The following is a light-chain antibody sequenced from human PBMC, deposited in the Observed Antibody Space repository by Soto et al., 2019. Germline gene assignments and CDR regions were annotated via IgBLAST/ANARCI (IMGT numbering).Light chain of an antibody. CDR2: DAS. Sequence: DIQMTQSPSTLSASVGDRVTITCRAIQSISSWLAWYQQKPGKAPKLLIYDASSLESGAPSRFSGSGSGTEFTLTIRGLQPDDFATYYCQQYSSYTWTFGQGTQV. CDR1: QSISSW. J-gene: IGKJ1*01. CDR3: QQYSSYTWT. V-gene: IGKV1-5*01.